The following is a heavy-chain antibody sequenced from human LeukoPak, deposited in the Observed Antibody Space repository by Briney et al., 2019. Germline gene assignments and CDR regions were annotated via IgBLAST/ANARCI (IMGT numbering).Heavy chain of an antibody. Sequence: ASVKVSCKASGYTFTSYDINWVRQANGQGLEWMGWMNPNSGNTGYAQKFQGRVTMTRNTSISTAYMELSSLRSEDTAVYYCASGTFGELLLDYWGQGALVTVSS. CDR1: GYTFTSYD. D-gene: IGHD3-10*01. J-gene: IGHJ4*02. V-gene: IGHV1-8*01. CDR3: ASGTFGELLLDY. CDR2: MNPNSGNT.